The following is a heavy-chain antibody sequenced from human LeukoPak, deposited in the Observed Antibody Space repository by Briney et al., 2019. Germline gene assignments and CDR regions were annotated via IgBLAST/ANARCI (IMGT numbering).Heavy chain of an antibody. CDR1: GYTFTSYD. CDR2: MNPNSGNT. V-gene: IGHV1-8*01. D-gene: IGHD3-10*01. J-gene: IGHJ4*02. Sequence: ASVKVSCKASGYTFTSYDINWVRQAPGQGLEWMGWMNPNSGNTGYAQKFQGRVTMTRNTSISTAYMELSSLRSEDTAVYYCVFYYYGSGSFRYYFDYWGQGTLVSVSS. CDR3: VFYYYGSGSFRYYFDY.